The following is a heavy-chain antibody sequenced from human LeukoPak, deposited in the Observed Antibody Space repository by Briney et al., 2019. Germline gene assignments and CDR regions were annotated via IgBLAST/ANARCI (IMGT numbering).Heavy chain of an antibody. CDR2: IYYTGST. V-gene: IGHV4-30-2*01. CDR3: ARTQGDYYHYSPYYEYYFDY. CDR1: GGSVSSSGYS. Sequence: SETLSLTCAVSGGSVSSSGYSWSWIRQPPGKGLEWIGYIYYTGSTFYSPSLKSRVTISVDRSKNQFSLKLSSVTAADTAVYYCARTQGDYYHYSPYYEYYFDYWGQGTLVTVSS. D-gene: IGHD3-22*01. J-gene: IGHJ4*02.